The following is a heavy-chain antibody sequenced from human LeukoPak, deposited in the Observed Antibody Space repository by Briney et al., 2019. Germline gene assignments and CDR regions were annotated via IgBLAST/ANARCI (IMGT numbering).Heavy chain of an antibody. D-gene: IGHD3-22*01. CDR2: ISAYNGNT. Sequence: ASVKVSCKASGYTFTSYGISWVRQAPGQGLEWMGRISAYNGNTNYAQKLQGRVTMTTDTSTSTAYMELRSLRSDDTAVYYCARDAPDYYDSSGYRSIFDYWGQGTLVTVSS. CDR3: ARDAPDYYDSSGYRSIFDY. V-gene: IGHV1-18*01. J-gene: IGHJ4*02. CDR1: GYTFTSYG.